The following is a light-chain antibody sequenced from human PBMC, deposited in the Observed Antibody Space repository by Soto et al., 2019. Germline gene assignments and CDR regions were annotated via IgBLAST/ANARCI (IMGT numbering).Light chain of an antibody. V-gene: IGKV3-15*01. CDR3: QEYKNWPLT. CDR1: QSVSSN. Sequence: EIVMTQSPATLSVSPGERATLSCRASQSVSSNLAWYQQKPGQAPRLLIYGASTRATGIPARFSGSGSGTEFTLTINSLQSGDFGVYYCQEYKNWPLTFGGGTKVEVK. J-gene: IGKJ4*01. CDR2: GAS.